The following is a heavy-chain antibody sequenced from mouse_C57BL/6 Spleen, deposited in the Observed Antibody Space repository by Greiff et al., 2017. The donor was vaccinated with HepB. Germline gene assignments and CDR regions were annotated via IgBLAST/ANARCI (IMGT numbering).Heavy chain of an antibody. J-gene: IGHJ2*01. CDR1: GFTFSSYA. D-gene: IGHD2-3*01. V-gene: IGHV5-9-1*02. Sequence: EVHLVESGEGLVKPGGSLKLSCAASGFTFSSYAMSWVRQTPEKRLEWVAYISSGGDYIYYADTVKGRFTISRDNARNTLYLQMSSLKSEDTAMYYCTREGAYDGYGYFDYWGQGTTLTVSS. CDR2: ISSGGDYI. CDR3: TREGAYDGYGYFDY.